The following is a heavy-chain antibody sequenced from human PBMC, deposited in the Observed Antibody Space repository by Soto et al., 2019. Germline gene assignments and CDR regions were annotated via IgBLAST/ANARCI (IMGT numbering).Heavy chain of an antibody. D-gene: IGHD2-21*02. CDR3: ANHRGFMVTQYFFDY. Sequence: EVQLLDSGGGLAQPGGSLRLSCAASGFTFKNYAMSWVRQAPGKGLEWVSSISNSGGSTYYADSVQGRFTISRDNSKNTLSLQMNSLRAEDTAIYYCANHRGFMVTQYFFDYWGQGNLVTVSS. CDR1: GFTFKNYA. J-gene: IGHJ4*02. CDR2: ISNSGGST. V-gene: IGHV3-23*01.